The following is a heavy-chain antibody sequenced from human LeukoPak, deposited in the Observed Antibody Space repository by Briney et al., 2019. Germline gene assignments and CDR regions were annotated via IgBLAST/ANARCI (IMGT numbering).Heavy chain of an antibody. J-gene: IGHJ5*02. CDR1: GYTFTSYD. V-gene: IGHV1-69*04. D-gene: IGHD3-22*01. Sequence: SVKVSCKASGYTFTSYDINWVRQATGQGLEWMGRIIPILGIANYAQKFQGRVTITADKSTSTAYMELSSLRSEDTAVYYCSSGPIGKGWFDPWGQGTLVTVSS. CDR3: SSGPIGKGWFDP. CDR2: IIPILGIA.